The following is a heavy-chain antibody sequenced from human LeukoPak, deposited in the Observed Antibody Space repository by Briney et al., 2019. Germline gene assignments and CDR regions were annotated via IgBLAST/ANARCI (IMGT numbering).Heavy chain of an antibody. D-gene: IGHD7-27*01. V-gene: IGHV1-18*01. J-gene: IGHJ4*02. CDR1: GGTFSSYA. Sequence: ASVKVSCKASGGTFSSYAISWVRQAPAQGLEWMGWISSNSDNTNYAQKLQGRVTMTTDTSTSTAYMELRSLRSDDTALYFCARDWGSIKVIADYWGQGTLVTVSS. CDR2: ISSNSDNT. CDR3: ARDWGSIKVIADY.